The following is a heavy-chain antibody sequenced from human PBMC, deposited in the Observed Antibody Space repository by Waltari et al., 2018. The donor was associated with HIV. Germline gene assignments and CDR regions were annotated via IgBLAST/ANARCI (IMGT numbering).Heavy chain of an antibody. CDR3: ARGIRLV. J-gene: IGHJ4*02. CDR1: GYTFTGYY. D-gene: IGHD1-20*01. V-gene: IGHV1-2*02. Sequence: QVQLVQSGAEVKKPGASVKVHCTAAGYTFTGYYIHWVRQAPGQGLEWMGCINPNSGGTNYAQKFQGRVTMTRDTSTSTSYMELNRLRSDDTAVYYCARGIRLVWGQGTLVTVSS. CDR2: INPNSGGT.